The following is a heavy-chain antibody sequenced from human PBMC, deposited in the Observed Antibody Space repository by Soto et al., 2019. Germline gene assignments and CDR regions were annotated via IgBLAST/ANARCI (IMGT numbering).Heavy chain of an antibody. Sequence: GGSLRLSCAASGFTFSSYWMHWVRLVPGKGLEWVSYISSDGGSTTYADSVMGRFTISRDNAKSTLHLQMNSLRVEGTAVYYCARVGHGSRSYHCWFDPWGQGTLVTV. CDR3: ARVGHGSRSYHCWFDP. CDR2: ISSDGGST. CDR1: GFTFSSYW. J-gene: IGHJ5*02. D-gene: IGHD3-10*01. V-gene: IGHV3-74*01.